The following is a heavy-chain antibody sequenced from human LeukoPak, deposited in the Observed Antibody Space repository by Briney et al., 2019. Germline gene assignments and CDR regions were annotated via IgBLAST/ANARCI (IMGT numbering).Heavy chain of an antibody. Sequence: GGSLRLSCVASGFTFISYAMKWVRQAPGKGLEWVSGISGSGGSTYYAGSVKGRFSIARDNSKNTVYLQMSSLRAEDTAIYYCAKDRGDAANRYFDCLGQGRLVTVSS. CDR1: GFTFISYA. D-gene: IGHD4-17*01. J-gene: IGHJ4*02. CDR2: ISGSGGST. CDR3: AKDRGDAANRYFDC. V-gene: IGHV3-23*01.